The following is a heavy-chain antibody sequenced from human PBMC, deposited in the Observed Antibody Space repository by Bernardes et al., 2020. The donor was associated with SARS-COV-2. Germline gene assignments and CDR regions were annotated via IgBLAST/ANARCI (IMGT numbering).Heavy chain of an antibody. CDR2: SRNKANSYTI. CDR3: ARTSIHSDSGSYHELFDY. J-gene: IGHJ4*02. CDR1: GFTFSDHY. Sequence: GGSLRLSCATSGFTFSDHYMEWVRQAPGKGLEWLGRSRNKANSYTIEYAASVKGRFTISRDDSKNSLYLQMNSLRTEDTAVYYCARTSIHSDSGSYHELFDYWGQGILVTVSP. D-gene: IGHD1-26*01. V-gene: IGHV3-72*01.